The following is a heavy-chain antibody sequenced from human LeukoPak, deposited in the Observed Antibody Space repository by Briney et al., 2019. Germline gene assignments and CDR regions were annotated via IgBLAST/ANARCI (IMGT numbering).Heavy chain of an antibody. CDR2: LYPGDSDT. Sequence: GEYPKISCKGSGYSFTSYWIGWVRQMPGKCLEWMVILYPGDSDTRYIPSFQGQVTISADKSISTAYLRWSSLKDSDTAMYYSARIETAVVVAATPVDYWGQGTLVTVSS. D-gene: IGHD2-15*01. J-gene: IGHJ4*01. CDR3: ARIETAVVVAATPVDY. V-gene: IGHV5-51*03. CDR1: GYSFTSYW.